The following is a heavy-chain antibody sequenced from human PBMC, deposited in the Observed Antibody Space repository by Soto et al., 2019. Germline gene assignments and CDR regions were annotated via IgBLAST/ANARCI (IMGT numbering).Heavy chain of an antibody. CDR2: INRDGRST. D-gene: IGHD5-12*01. CDR3: ARVTTSGYDDGWVTDYYYHMDV. J-gene: IGHJ6*03. CDR1: GFTFSSYW. V-gene: IGHV3-74*01. Sequence: GGSLRLSCAASGFTFSSYWMHWVRQAPGKGLVWVSRINRDGRSTTYADSVKGRFTISRDNGENTLYRQMNTLRAEDTAVYYCARVTTSGYDDGWVTDYYYHMDVWGKGTTVTVSS.